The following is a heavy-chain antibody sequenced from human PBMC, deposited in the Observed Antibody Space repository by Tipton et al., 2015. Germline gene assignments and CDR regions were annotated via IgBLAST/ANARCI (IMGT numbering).Heavy chain of an antibody. CDR1: GFTFSSYA. J-gene: IGHJ3*02. V-gene: IGHV3-21*01. D-gene: IGHD4-17*01. CDR3: ARDPPLTTVTTGDDASDI. Sequence: SLRLSCAASGFTFSSYAMSWVRQAPGKGLEWVSAISTMGSYIYYADSVKGRFTISRDNDKNSLYLQMNSLRAEDTAVYYCARDPPLTTVTTGDDASDIWGQGTMVTVSS. CDR2: ISTMGSYI.